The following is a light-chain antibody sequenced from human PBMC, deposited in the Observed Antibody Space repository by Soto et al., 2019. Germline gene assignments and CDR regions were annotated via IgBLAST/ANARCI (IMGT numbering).Light chain of an antibody. CDR3: AAWDDSLNEV. CDR2: SNN. V-gene: IGLV1-44*01. CDR1: SSNIGSNT. Sequence: QSVLTQPPSASGTPGQRVTISCSGSSSNIGSNTVNWYQQLPGTAPKLLIYSNNQRPSVVPDRFSGSKSGTSASLAISGLQSEDEADYYCAAWDDSLNEVFGTGTKLTVL. J-gene: IGLJ1*01.